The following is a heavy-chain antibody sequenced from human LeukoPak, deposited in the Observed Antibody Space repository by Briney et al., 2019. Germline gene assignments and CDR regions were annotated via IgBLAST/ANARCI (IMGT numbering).Heavy chain of an antibody. D-gene: IGHD3-16*02. CDR1: GYTFTGYY. J-gene: IGHJ4*02. CDR3: ARGRLRLGELSYVDY. CDR2: INPNSGGT. V-gene: IGHV1-2*02. Sequence: GASVKVSCKASGYTFTGYYMHWVRQAPGQGLEWMGWINPNSGGTNYAQKFQGRVTMTRDTSISTAYMELSRLRSDDTAVYYCARGRLRLGELSYVDYWGQGTLVTVSS.